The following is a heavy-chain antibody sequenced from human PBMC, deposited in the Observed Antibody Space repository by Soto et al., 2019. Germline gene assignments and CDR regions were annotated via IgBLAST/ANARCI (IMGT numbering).Heavy chain of an antibody. CDR3: AREFVGRVYYYDSSGYYRLGWFDP. V-gene: IGHV3-23*01. J-gene: IGHJ5*02. Sequence: GGSLRLSCAASGFTFSSYAMSWVRQAPGKGLEWVSAISGSGGSTYYADSVKGRFTISRDNSKNTLYLQMNSLRAEDTAVYYCAREFVGRVYYYDSSGYYRLGWFDPWGQGTLVTVSS. CDR2: ISGSGGST. CDR1: GFTFSSYA. D-gene: IGHD3-22*01.